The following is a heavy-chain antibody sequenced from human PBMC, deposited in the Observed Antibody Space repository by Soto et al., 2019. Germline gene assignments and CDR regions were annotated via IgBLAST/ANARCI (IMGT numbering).Heavy chain of an antibody. CDR1: GYTFTSYY. D-gene: IGHD6-19*01. V-gene: IGHV1-46*01. CDR3: AREGLAVAGTGGPYYYYGMDV. CDR2: INPSGGST. J-gene: IGHJ6*02. Sequence: ASVKVSCKASGYTFTSYYVHWVRQAPGEGLEWMGIINPSGGSTSYAQKFQGRVTMTRDTSTSTVYMELSSLRSEDTAVYYCAREGLAVAGTGGPYYYYGMDVWGQGTTVTVS.